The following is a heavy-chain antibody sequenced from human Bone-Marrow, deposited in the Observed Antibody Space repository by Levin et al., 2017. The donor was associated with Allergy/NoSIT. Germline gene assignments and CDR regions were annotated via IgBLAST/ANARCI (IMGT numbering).Heavy chain of an antibody. CDR3: TTEGTGIVATGGLGPAFDI. CDR2: IKSKTDGGTT. V-gene: IGHV3-15*01. D-gene: IGHD1-26*01. Sequence: GGSLRLSCAASGFTFSNAWMSWVRQAPGKGLEWVGRIKSKTDGGTTDYAAPVKGRFTISRDDSKNTLYLQMNSLKTEDTAVYYCTTEGTGIVATGGLGPAFDIWGQGTMVTVSS. J-gene: IGHJ3*02. CDR1: GFTFSNAW.